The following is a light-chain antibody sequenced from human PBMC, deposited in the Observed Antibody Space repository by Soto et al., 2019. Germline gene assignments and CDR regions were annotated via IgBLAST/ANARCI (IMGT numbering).Light chain of an antibody. V-gene: IGKV1-39*01. CDR1: QSISSY. CDR2: AAS. Sequence: DIQMTQSPSSLSASVGDRVTITCRARQSISSYLNWYQQKPGKAPKLLIYAASSLQSGVPSRFSGRGSGTDFTLTISSLQPEDVATYYCQHSYSTPHTFGQGTKVEIK. J-gene: IGKJ1*01. CDR3: QHSYSTPHT.